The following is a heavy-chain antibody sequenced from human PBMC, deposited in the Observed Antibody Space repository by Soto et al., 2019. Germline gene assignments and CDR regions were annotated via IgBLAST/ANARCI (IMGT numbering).Heavy chain of an antibody. CDR3: ASLRITIFGVVPPARSYGMDV. J-gene: IGHJ6*02. V-gene: IGHV4-34*01. CDR1: GGSFSGYY. D-gene: IGHD3-3*01. CDR2: INHSGGT. Sequence: SETLSLTCAVYGGSFSGYYWSWIRQPPGKGLEWIGEINHSGGTNYNPSLKSRVTISVDTSKNQFSLKLSSVTAADTAVYYCASLRITIFGVVPPARSYGMDVWGQGTTVTVSS.